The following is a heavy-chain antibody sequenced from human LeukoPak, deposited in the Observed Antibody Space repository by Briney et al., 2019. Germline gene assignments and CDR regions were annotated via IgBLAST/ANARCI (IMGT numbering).Heavy chain of an antibody. CDR3: AKDGYSSIPGFHFEY. D-gene: IGHD6-13*01. CDR1: GFTFDDYA. J-gene: IGHJ4*02. V-gene: IGHV3-9*01. Sequence: PGGSLRLSCAASGFTFDDYAMPWVRQAPGKGLEWASGISWNSVSIGYADSVKGRFTISRDNAKNSLYLHLNSLRVEDAAVYYCAKDGYSSIPGFHFEYWGQGTPVTVSS. CDR2: ISWNSVSI.